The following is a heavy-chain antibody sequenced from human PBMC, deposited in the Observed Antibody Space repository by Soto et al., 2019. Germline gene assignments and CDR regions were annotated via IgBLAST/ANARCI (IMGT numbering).Heavy chain of an antibody. D-gene: IGHD6-19*01. J-gene: IGHJ4*02. CDR3: TTKSPVAGHFRY. V-gene: IGHV3-15*01. CDR1: GFTFSNAW. CDR2: IKSKTDGGTT. Sequence: EVQLVESGGGLVKPGGSLRLSCAASGFTFSNAWMSWVRQAPGKGLEWVGRIKSKTDGGTTDYAAPVKGRFTISRDDSKNTLYLQMNSLKTEDTAVYYCTTKSPVAGHFRYWGQGTLVTVSS.